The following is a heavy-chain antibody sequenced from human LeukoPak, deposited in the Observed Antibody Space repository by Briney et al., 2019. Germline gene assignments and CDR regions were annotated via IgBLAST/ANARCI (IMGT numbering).Heavy chain of an antibody. J-gene: IGHJ6*03. CDR2: INHRGST. D-gene: IGHD3-10*01. CDR3: ARLSGTYYNNYYYSYMDV. Sequence: SETLSLTCTVSGGSISSYYWSWIRQPPGKGLEWIGQINHRGSTTYNPSLKSRVTISVDTSKNQFSLKLSSVTAADTAVYYCARLSGTYYNNYYYSYMDVWGKGTTVTISS. CDR1: GGSISSYY. V-gene: IGHV4-34*01.